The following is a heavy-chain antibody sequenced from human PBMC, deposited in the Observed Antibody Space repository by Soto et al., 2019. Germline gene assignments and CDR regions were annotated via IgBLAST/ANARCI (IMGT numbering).Heavy chain of an antibody. CDR3: AAVLPPYKYGYGIFDY. D-gene: IGHD5-18*01. Sequence: ASVKVSCKASGFTFTSSAVQWVRQARGQRLEWIGWIVVGSGNTNYAQKFQERVTITRDMSTSTAYMELSSLRSEDTAVYYCAAVLPPYKYGYGIFDYWGQGTLVTVSS. CDR1: GFTFTSSA. V-gene: IGHV1-58*01. J-gene: IGHJ4*02. CDR2: IVVGSGNT.